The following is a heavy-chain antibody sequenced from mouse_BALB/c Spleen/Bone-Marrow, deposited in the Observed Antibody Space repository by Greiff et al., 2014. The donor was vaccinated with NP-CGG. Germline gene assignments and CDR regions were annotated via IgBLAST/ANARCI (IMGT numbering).Heavy chain of an antibody. J-gene: IGHJ2*01. CDR3: AREGSSPYYFDY. D-gene: IGHD1-1*01. Sequence: QVTLKESGAELARPGASVKLSCKASGYTFTSYWMQWVKQRPGQGLEWIGAIYPGDGDTRYTQKFKGKATLTADKSSSTAYMQLSSLASEDSAVYYCAREGSSPYYFDYWGQGTTLTVSS. V-gene: IGHV1-87*01. CDR2: IYPGDGDT. CDR1: GYTFTSYW.